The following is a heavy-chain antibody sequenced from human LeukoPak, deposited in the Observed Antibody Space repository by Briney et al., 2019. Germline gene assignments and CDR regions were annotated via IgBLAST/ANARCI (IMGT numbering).Heavy chain of an antibody. CDR2: ISSRSTYI. D-gene: IGHD1-26*01. Sequence: GGSLRLSCAASGFTFSSYSMNWVRQAPGKGLEWVSSISSRSTYIYYADSVKGRFTISSDNAKNSLFLQMNSLRAEDTAVYYCARDNKWELLGNFDYWGQGTLVTVSS. V-gene: IGHV3-21*01. CDR1: GFTFSSYS. CDR3: ARDNKWELLGNFDY. J-gene: IGHJ4*02.